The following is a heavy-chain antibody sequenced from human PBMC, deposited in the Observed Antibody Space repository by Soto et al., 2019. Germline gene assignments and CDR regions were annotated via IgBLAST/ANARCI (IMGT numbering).Heavy chain of an antibody. CDR1: GFTFSSYG. CDR3: AKNRQRGQYYFAY. D-gene: IGHD2-15*01. CDR2: IWSDGSSS. Sequence: GGSLRLSCAASGFTFSSYGMRWVRQAPGKGLEWVAVIWSDGSSSYYADSVKGRFTISRDNSKNTLYLQMNSLRAEDTAVYYCAKNRQRGQYYFAYWVQGTLVTSPQ. J-gene: IGHJ4*02. V-gene: IGHV3-33*06.